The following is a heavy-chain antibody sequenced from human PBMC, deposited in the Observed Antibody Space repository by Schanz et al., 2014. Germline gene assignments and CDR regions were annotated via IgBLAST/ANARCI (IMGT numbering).Heavy chain of an antibody. CDR2: ISPYNGNT. CDR1: GYTFTSYG. D-gene: IGHD2-8*01. J-gene: IGHJ3*02. V-gene: IGHV1-18*01. Sequence: QVQLVQSGAEVKKPGASVKVSCKASGYTFTSYGISWVRQAPGQGLEWMGWISPYNGNTNYAQKLQGRVTMTRDTSTSTVYMELSSLRSEDTAVYYCGLASMVNAFDIWGQGTMVTVSS. CDR3: GLASMVNAFDI.